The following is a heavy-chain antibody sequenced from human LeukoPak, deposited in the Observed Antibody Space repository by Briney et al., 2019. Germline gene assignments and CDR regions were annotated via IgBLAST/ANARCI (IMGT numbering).Heavy chain of an antibody. Sequence: GSVKVSCKASGYTFTSYGISWVRQAPGQGLEWMGWISAYNGNTNYAQKLQGRVTMTTDTSTSTAYTELRSLRSDDTAVYYCARGKYYYDSSGYYPDWGQGTLVTVSS. CDR3: ARGKYYYDSSGYYPD. D-gene: IGHD3-22*01. CDR2: ISAYNGNT. J-gene: IGHJ4*02. CDR1: GYTFTSYG. V-gene: IGHV1-18*01.